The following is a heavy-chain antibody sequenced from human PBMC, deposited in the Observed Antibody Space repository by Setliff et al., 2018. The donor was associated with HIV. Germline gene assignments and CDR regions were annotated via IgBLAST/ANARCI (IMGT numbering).Heavy chain of an antibody. V-gene: IGHV4-59*01. CDR3: ARRPIKGYGPFDS. CDR1: GGSISGYY. J-gene: IGHJ4*02. D-gene: IGHD2-15*01. CDR2: IFFTGNT. Sequence: SETLSLTCTVSGGSISGYYWSWIRQPPGKGLEYIGSIFFTGNTIYNPSLKARVTLSVDMSKNQVFLRLSSVTAADTAVYYCARRPIKGYGPFDSWGPGTLVTVSS.